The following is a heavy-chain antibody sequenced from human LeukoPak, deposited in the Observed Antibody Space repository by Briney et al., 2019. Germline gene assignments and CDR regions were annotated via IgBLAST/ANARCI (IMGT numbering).Heavy chain of an antibody. V-gene: IGHV3-11*01. D-gene: IGHD3-10*01. CDR3: ARDFAGDDRYYYGMDV. CDR2: ISSSGSTI. Sequence: GGSLRLSCAASGFTFSDYYMSWIRQAPGKGLEWVSYISSSGSTIYYADSVKGRFTISRDNAKNSLYLQMNSLRAEDTAVYYCARDFAGDDRYYYGMDVWGQGTTVTVSS. J-gene: IGHJ6*02. CDR1: GFTFSDYY.